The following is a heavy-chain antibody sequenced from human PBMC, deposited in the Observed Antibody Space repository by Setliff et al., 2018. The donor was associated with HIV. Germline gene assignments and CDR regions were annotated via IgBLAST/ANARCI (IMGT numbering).Heavy chain of an antibody. CDR1: GGSFSGYY. J-gene: IGHJ6*03. D-gene: IGHD3-10*01. CDR3: ARGSDYYGSGSYFNGRANSYYFMDV. Sequence: SETLSLTCAVYGGSFSGYYWSWIRQPPGKGLEWTGEINHSGSTNYNPSLKSRVTISVDTSKNQFSLRLSSVTAADTAVYYCARGSDYYGSGSYFNGRANSYYFMDVWGKGTTVTVSS. V-gene: IGHV4-34*01. CDR2: INHSGST.